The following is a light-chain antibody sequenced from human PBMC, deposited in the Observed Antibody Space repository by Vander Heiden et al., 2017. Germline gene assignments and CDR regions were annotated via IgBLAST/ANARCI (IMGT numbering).Light chain of an antibody. J-gene: IGKJ2*01. CDR1: QGISSY. CDR2: AAS. Sequence: IQLTQSPSSLSASVGDRVTITCRASQGISSYLAWYQQKPGKAPKLLIYAASTLQSGVPSRFSGSGSGTDFTLTISILHPEDFATYYCQQLNSYPRTFGQGTKLEIK. CDR3: QQLNSYPRT. V-gene: IGKV1-9*01.